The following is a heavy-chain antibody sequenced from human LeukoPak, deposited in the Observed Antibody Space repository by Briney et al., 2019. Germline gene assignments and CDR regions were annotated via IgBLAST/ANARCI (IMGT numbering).Heavy chain of an antibody. CDR1: GFTFSSYA. D-gene: IGHD6-13*01. V-gene: IGHV3-23*01. CDR2: ISGSGGST. J-gene: IGHJ4*02. CDR3: AKYEAAAGYFDY. Sequence: GGSLRLSCAASGFTFSSYAMNWVRQAPGKGLEWVSAISGSGGSTYYADSVKGRFTISRDNSKNTLYLQMNSLRAEDTAVYYCAKYEAAAGYFDYWGQGTLVTVSS.